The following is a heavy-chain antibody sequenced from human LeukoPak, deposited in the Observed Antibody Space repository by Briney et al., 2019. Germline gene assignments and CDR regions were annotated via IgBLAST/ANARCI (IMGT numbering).Heavy chain of an antibody. CDR2: IYSDGGT. J-gene: IGHJ4*02. CDR1: GFTVSHHY. CDR3: ARQNHWSGSFSYYFDY. V-gene: IGHV3-53*04. D-gene: IGHD1-26*01. Sequence: GGSLRLSCAASGFTVSHHYMSWVRQAPGKGLEWISVIYSDGGTYYADSVKGRFTISRHNSESTLCLQMDSLKREDTGVFYCARQNHWSGSFSYYFDYWGQGTLVTVSS.